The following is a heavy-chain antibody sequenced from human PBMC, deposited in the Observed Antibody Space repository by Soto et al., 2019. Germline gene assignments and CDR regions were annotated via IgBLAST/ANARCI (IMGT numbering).Heavy chain of an antibody. CDR3: ARGKVITFGGVIVFDY. V-gene: IGHV4-59*01. J-gene: IGHJ4*02. D-gene: IGHD3-16*02. CDR1: GGSISSYY. Sequence: SETLSLTCTVSGGSISSYYWGWIRQPPGKGREGIGYIYYRGSTNYNPSLKSRVTISVDTSKNQFSLKLSSVTAADTAVYYCARGKVITFGGVIVFDYWGQGTLVTVSS. CDR2: IYYRGST.